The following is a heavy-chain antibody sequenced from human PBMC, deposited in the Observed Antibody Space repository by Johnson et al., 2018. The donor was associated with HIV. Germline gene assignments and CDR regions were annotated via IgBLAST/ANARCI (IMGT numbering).Heavy chain of an antibody. CDR1: GFTFRSYG. CDR2: IWYDGSNE. Sequence: QVQLVESGGGLVKPGGSLRLSCAASGFTFRSYGMHWVRQAPGKGLEWVAVIWYDGSNEYYADSVKGRFTISRDNSKNTLYLQMNSLRVEDTAVYYCASGAYSSSLTFDIWGQGTMVTVSS. V-gene: IGHV3-33*08. D-gene: IGHD6-6*01. CDR3: ASGAYSSSLTFDI. J-gene: IGHJ3*02.